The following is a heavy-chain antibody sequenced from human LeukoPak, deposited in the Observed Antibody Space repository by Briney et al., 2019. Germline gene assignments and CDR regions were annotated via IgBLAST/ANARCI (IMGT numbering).Heavy chain of an antibody. D-gene: IGHD2-2*01. V-gene: IGHV6-1*01. J-gene: IGHJ5*02. CDR2: TYYRSTWYN. CDR1: GDSVSSNSVT. Sequence: SQTLSLTCAISGDSVSSNSVTWNWIRQSPSRGLEWLGRTYYRSTWYNDYAVSVRGRITVNPDTSKNQFSLHLNSVTPEDTAVYYCARRLTQYDCFDPWGQGSLVTVSS. CDR3: ARRLTQYDCFDP.